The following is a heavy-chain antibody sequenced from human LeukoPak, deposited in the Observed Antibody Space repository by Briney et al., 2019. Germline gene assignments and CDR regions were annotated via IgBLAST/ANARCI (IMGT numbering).Heavy chain of an antibody. J-gene: IGHJ4*02. CDR3: AKHRRTHSSGYYYIWDY. D-gene: IGHD3-22*01. CDR1: GVTFSSYG. CDR2: IRYDGSNK. V-gene: IGHV3-30*02. Sequence: GGSLRLSCAASGVTFSSYGMHWVRQAPGKGLEWVAFIRYDGSNKYYADSVKGRFTISRDNSKNTLYLQMNSLRPEDTAVYYCAKHRRTHSSGYYYIWDYWGQGTLVTVSS.